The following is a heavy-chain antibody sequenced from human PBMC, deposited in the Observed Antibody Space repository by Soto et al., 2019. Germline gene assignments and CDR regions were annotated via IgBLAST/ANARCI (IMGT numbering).Heavy chain of an antibody. V-gene: IGHV3-23*01. Sequence: GGSLRLSCAASGFTFSSYAMSWVRQAPGKGPEWVSAISGSGGSTYYADSVKGRFTISRDNSKNTLYLQMNSLRAEDTAVYYCANREMVPGYYYYYMDVWGKGTTVTVSS. CDR2: ISGSGGST. CDR1: GFTFSSYA. J-gene: IGHJ6*03. D-gene: IGHD2-8*01. CDR3: ANREMVPGYYYYYMDV.